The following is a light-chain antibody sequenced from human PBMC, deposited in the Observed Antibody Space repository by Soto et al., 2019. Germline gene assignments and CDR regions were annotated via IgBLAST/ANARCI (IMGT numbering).Light chain of an antibody. CDR1: TSNIGSNT. CDR2: SDS. V-gene: IGLV1-44*01. CDR3: AVWDDSLNGSV. Sequence: QSVLTQPPPASGTPGQRVTISCSGSTSNIGSNTVNWYQQLPGTAPKLLIYSDSQRPSGVPDRFSGSKSGTSASLAISGLQSEDESDYYCAVWDDSLNGSVFGGGTKLTVL. J-gene: IGLJ2*01.